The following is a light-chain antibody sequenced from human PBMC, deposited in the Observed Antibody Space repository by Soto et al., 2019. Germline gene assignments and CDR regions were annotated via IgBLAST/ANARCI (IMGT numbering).Light chain of an antibody. J-gene: IGKJ5*01. V-gene: IGKV3-15*01. CDR2: GAS. CDR3: QQYNNWPPIT. Sequence: EIVLTQSPATLSVSPGGRATLSCRASQSISDTLAWYQQKPGQAPRLLIYGASTRATGIPARFSGSGSGTEFTLTISSLQSEDFAVYYCQQYNNWPPITFGQGTRLEIK. CDR1: QSISDT.